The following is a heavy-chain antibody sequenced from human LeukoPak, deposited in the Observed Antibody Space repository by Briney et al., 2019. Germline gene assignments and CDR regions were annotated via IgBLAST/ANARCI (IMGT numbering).Heavy chain of an antibody. J-gene: IGHJ4*02. V-gene: IGHV3-21*01. CDR1: GFTFSSYS. CDR3: ARLRKRYSSSWYVVDY. CDR2: ISSSSSYI. Sequence: GGSLRLSCAASGFTFSSYSMNWVRQAPGKGLEWVSSISSSSSYIYYADSVKGRFTISRDNAKTSLYLQMNSLRAEDTAVYYCARLRKRYSSSWYVVDYWGQGTLVTVSS. D-gene: IGHD6-13*01.